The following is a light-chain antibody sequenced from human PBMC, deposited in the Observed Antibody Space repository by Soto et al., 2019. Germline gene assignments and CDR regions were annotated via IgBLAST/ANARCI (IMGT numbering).Light chain of an antibody. CDR1: QSIRSY. CDR2: AAS. V-gene: IGKV1-39*01. CDR3: QQSYSTPGT. J-gene: IGKJ1*01. Sequence: DIQMTQSPSSLSASVGDRVTITCRASQSIRSYLNWYQQKPGKAPKLLIYAASSLQSGVPSRFSGSGSGTDFTLTISSLQPEDFATYYCQQSYSTPGTFGHGTKVESK.